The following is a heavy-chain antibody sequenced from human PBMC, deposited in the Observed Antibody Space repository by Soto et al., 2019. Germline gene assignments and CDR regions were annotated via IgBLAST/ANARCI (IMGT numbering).Heavy chain of an antibody. J-gene: IGHJ3*02. Sequence: ASVKVSCKASGYTFTSYDINWVRQATRQGLEWMGWMNPNSGNTGYAQKLQGRVTMTTDTSTSTAYMELRSLRSDDTAVYYCARLGPPFIVVVPAATGPAFDIWGQGTMVTVSS. D-gene: IGHD2-2*01. V-gene: IGHV1-8*01. CDR3: ARLGPPFIVVVPAATGPAFDI. CDR1: GYTFTSYD. CDR2: MNPNSGNT.